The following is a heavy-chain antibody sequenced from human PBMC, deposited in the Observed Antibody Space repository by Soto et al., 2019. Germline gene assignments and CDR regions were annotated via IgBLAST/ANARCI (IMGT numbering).Heavy chain of an antibody. CDR1: GFTFSSYA. CDR2: ISGSGGST. V-gene: IGHV3-23*01. D-gene: IGHD6-19*01. CDR3: AKVRREVAGIHQIFDY. Sequence: GGSLRLSCAASGFTFSSYAMSWVRQAPGKGLEWVSAISGSGGSTYYADSVKGRFTISRDNSKNTLYLQMNSLRAEDTAVYYCAKVRREVAGIHQIFDYWGQGTLVTVSS. J-gene: IGHJ4*02.